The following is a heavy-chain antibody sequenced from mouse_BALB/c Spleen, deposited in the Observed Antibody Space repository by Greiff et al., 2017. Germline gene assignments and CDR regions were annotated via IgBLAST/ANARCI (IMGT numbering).Heavy chain of an antibody. CDR3: AKPHYGYVPDYYAMDY. D-gene: IGHD1-2*01. Sequence: QVQLKESGPSLVQPSQSLSITCTVSGFSLTSYGVHWVRQSPGKGLEWLGVIWRGGSTDYNAAFMSRLSITKDNSKSQVFFKMNSLQADDTAIYYCAKPHYGYVPDYYAMDYWGQGTSVTVSS. CDR2: IWRGGST. J-gene: IGHJ4*01. V-gene: IGHV2-5-1*01. CDR1: GFSLTSYG.